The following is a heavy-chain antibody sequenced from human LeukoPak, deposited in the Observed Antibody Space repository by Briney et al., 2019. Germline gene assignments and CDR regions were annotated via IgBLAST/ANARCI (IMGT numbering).Heavy chain of an antibody. D-gene: IGHD4-17*01. V-gene: IGHV1-46*01. J-gene: IGHJ4*02. CDR1: GYTFTSYY. CDR3: ARDGSHLRDLDY. CDR2: INPSGGST. Sequence: ASVKVSCKASGYTFTSYYMHWVRQAPGQGLEWMGIINPSGGSTSYAQKFQGRVTMARDTSTSTVYMELSSLRSEDTAVYYCARDGSHLRDLDYWGQGTLVTVSS.